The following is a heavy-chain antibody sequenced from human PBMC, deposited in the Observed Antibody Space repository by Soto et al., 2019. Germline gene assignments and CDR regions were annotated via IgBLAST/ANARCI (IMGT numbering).Heavy chain of an antibody. CDR1: GDSVSSNSAA. CDR2: TYYRSKYYN. Sequence: SQTLSLTCAISGDSVSSNSAAWNWIRQSPSRGLEWLGRTYYRSKYYNEYAVSVKGRITIDPDTSRNHFSLQLNSVTPDDTAVYYCARGGVFSTSSWSGFDYSGQGTLLTV. CDR3: ARGGVFSTSSWSGFDY. J-gene: IGHJ4*02. V-gene: IGHV6-1*01. D-gene: IGHD2-2*01.